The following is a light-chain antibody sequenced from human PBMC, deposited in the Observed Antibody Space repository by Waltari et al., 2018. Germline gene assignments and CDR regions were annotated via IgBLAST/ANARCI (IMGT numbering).Light chain of an antibody. CDR1: TTAIGAHAF. Sequence: QSALTQPASVSGSPGQSIAIPCSGSTTAIGAHAFVPWYQQHPGKAPKLIIFDVSSRPSGISYRFSGSKFGNTASLTISGLQAEDEADYFCSSYTRGRTYVFGSGTKVTVL. CDR3: SSYTRGRTYV. J-gene: IGLJ1*01. V-gene: IGLV2-14*03. CDR2: DVS.